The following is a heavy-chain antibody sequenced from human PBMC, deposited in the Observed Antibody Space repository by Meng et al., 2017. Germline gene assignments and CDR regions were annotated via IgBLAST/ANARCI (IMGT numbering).Heavy chain of an antibody. D-gene: IGHD4-17*01. J-gene: IGHJ5*02. CDR1: GGTFSSYA. Sequence: GGEVTMPGSSVKVSCKASGGTFSSYAISWVRQALGQGLEWMGGIIPIFGTANYAQKFQGRVTITADESTSTAYMELSSLRSEDTAVYYCARDYGDYAWIAKRWFDPWGQGTLVTVSS. CDR3: ARDYGDYAWIAKRWFDP. CDR2: IIPIFGTA. V-gene: IGHV1-69*01.